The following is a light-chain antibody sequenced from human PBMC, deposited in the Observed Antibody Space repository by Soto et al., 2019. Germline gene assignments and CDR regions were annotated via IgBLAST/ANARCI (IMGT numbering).Light chain of an antibody. CDR2: AAS. J-gene: IGKJ1*01. CDR1: QSMSSY. CDR3: QQSYSTPPT. V-gene: IGKV1-39*01. Sequence: DIQMTQSPSSLSASVGDRVTITWRASQSMSSYLNWYQQKPGKAPKLLIYAASSLQSGVPSRFSGSGSGTDFTLTISSLRPEDFATYYCQQSYSTPPTFGQGTKVEIK.